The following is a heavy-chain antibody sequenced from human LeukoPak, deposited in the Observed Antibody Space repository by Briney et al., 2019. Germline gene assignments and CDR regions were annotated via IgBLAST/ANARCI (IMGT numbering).Heavy chain of an antibody. J-gene: IGHJ4*02. V-gene: IGHV4-59*12. Sequence: PSETLSLTCTVSGGSISSYYWSWIRQPPGKGLEWIGYIYYSGSTSYNPSLESRVTISVDTSKNQFSLKLSSVTAADTAVYYCARDRKGASYYDILTGCNDYWGQGTLVTVSS. CDR3: ARDRKGASYYDILTGCNDY. CDR2: IYYSGST. D-gene: IGHD3-9*01. CDR1: GGSISSYY.